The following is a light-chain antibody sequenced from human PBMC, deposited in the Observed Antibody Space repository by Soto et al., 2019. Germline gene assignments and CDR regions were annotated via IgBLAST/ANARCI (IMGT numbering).Light chain of an antibody. Sequence: QTVVTQEPSFSVSPGGTVTLTCGLSSGSVSTNYYPNWYQQTPGQAPRTLIYNTNIRSSGVPDRFSGSILGNKAALTITGAQADDESDYYCLLYMGGGIWVFGGGTKLNVL. V-gene: IGLV8-61*01. CDR1: SGSVSTNYY. CDR2: NTN. CDR3: LLYMGGGIWV. J-gene: IGLJ3*02.